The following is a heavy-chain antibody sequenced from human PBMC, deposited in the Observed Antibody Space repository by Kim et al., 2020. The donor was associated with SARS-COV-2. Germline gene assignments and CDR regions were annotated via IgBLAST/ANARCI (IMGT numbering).Heavy chain of an antibody. V-gene: IGHV4-39*07. CDR2: T. D-gene: IGHD6-13*01. CDR3: VRGGIPAAADY. Sequence: TYDTPSLKSRVTISVDTPQNQFSLNLSSGTAADTAVYYCVRGGIPAAADYWGQGTLVTVSS. J-gene: IGHJ4*02.